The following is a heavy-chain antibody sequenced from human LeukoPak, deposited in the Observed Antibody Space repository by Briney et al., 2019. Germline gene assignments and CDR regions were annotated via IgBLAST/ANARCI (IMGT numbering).Heavy chain of an antibody. D-gene: IGHD6-13*01. J-gene: IGHJ4*02. CDR1: GGSISSSSYY. CDR2: IYYSGCT. Sequence: PSETLSLTCTVSGGSISSSSYYWGWLRQPPGTGLEWIGSIYYSGCTYYNPSLKSRFTTSVDTSENQFSLKLSSVTGADTAVYYCARVRIAAVSTYYFDYWGQGTLVTVSS. V-gene: IGHV4-39*07. CDR3: ARVRIAAVSTYYFDY.